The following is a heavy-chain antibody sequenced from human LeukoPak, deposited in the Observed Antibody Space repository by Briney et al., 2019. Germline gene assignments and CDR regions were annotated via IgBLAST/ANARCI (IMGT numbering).Heavy chain of an antibody. J-gene: IGHJ6*03. CDR2: SRTSTSTI. CDR3: ARGSYYYYMDV. V-gene: IGHV3-48*01. CDR1: GFTFTIYS. Sequence: GGSLRLSCAASGFTFTIYSMNWVRQAPGKGLEWISYSRTSTSTISYANSLKGRFTMSSDNAKNSLYLQMHSLRVEDTAVYYCARGSYYYYMDVWGKGTTVTISS.